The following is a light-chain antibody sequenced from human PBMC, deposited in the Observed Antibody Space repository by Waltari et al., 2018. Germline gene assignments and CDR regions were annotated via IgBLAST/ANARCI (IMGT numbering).Light chain of an antibody. V-gene: IGLV2-11*01. CDR3: CSYAGYYTIWV. CDR1: ISVCGGYNF. CDR2: DVT. Sequence: QSALTQPRPVSGSPGQSVTIPCTGPISVCGGYNFCSWYQQHPGKVPNLVIYDVTKRPSGVPDRFSGSKSGNTASLTISGLQAEDEADYYCCSYAGYYTIWVFGGGTKLTVL. J-gene: IGLJ3*02.